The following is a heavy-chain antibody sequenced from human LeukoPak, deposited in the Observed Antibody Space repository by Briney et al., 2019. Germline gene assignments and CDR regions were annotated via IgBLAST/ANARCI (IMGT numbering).Heavy chain of an antibody. J-gene: IGHJ6*03. D-gene: IGHD7-27*01. CDR3: ARTGDLYYYYYMDV. Sequence: GGSLRLSCAASGFTFSSYGMHWVRQAPGKGLEWVSYISSSSSTIYYADSVKGRFTISRDNAKNSLYLQMNSLRAEDTAVYYCARTGDLYYYYYMDVWGKGTTVTVSS. CDR2: ISSSSSTI. CDR1: GFTFSSYG. V-gene: IGHV3-48*04.